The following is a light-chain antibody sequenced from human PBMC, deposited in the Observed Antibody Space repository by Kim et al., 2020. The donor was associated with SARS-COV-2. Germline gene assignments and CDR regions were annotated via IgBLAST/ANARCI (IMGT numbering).Light chain of an antibody. CDR3: QQYYSSPPT. CDR2: WAS. J-gene: IGKJ1*01. V-gene: IGKV4-1*01. Sequence: DIVMIQSPDSLAVSLGERATINCKSSQSLLYSSNNKNYLAWYQQKPGQPPKLLIYWASTRESGVPDRFSGSGSGTDFTLTISRLQAEDVAVYHCQQYYSSPPTFGQGTKVDI. CDR1: QSLLYSSNNKNY.